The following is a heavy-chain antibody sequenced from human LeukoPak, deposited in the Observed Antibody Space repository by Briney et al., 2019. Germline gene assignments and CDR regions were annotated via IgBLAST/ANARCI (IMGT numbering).Heavy chain of an antibody. D-gene: IGHD1-26*01. J-gene: IGHJ4*02. CDR2: ISYDGSNK. CDR3: AKDGRGVGATTRNY. Sequence: PGRSLRLSCAASGFTFSSYAMHWVRQAPGKGLEWVAVISYDGSNKYYADSVKGRFTISRDNSKNTLYLQMNSLRAEDTAVYYCAKDGRGVGATTRNYWGQGTLVTVSS. CDR1: GFTFSSYA. V-gene: IGHV3-30-3*01.